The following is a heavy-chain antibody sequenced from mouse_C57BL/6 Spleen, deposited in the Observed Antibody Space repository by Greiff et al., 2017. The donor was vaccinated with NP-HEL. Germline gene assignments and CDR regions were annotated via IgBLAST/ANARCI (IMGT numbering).Heavy chain of an antibody. CDR2: IDPSDSYT. D-gene: IGHD2-1*01. J-gene: IGHJ3*01. CDR1: GYTFTSYW. CDR3: ASTIYYGFAY. Sequence: VQLQQSGAELVKPGASVKLSCKASGYTFTSYWMQWVKQRPGQGLEWIGEIDPSDSYTNYNQKFKGKATLTVDTSSSTAYIQLSSLTSEDSAVYYCASTIYYGFAYWGQGTLVTVSA. V-gene: IGHV1-50*01.